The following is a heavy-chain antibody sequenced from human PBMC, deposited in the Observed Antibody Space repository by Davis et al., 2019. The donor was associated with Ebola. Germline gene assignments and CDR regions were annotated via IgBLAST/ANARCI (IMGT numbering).Heavy chain of an antibody. CDR2: ISAYNGNT. V-gene: IGHV1-18*01. CDR1: GYTFTSYG. CDR3: ARVPGWYVGRVGWFDP. J-gene: IGHJ5*02. Sequence: ASVKVSCKASGYTFTSYGISWVRQAPGQGLEWMGWISAYNGNTNYAQKLQGRVTMTRDTSTSTVYMELSSLRSEDTAVYYCARVPGWYVGRVGWFDPWGQGTLVTVSS. D-gene: IGHD6-19*01.